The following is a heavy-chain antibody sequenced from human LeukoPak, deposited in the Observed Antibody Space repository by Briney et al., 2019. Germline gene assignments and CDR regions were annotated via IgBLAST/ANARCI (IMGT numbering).Heavy chain of an antibody. V-gene: IGHV1-2*02. Sequence: ASVKVSCKASGYTFTGYYMHWVRQAPGQGLEWMGWIDPNSGGTNYAQKFQGRVTMTRDTSISTAYMELSRLRSDDTAVYYSARRLAVAGSHFDYWGQGTLVTVSS. J-gene: IGHJ4*02. D-gene: IGHD6-19*01. CDR3: ARRLAVAGSHFDY. CDR1: GYTFTGYY. CDR2: IDPNSGGT.